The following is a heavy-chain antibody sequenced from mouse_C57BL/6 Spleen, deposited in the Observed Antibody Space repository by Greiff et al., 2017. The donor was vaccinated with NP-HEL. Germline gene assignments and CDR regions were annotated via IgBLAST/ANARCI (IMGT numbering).Heavy chain of an antibody. J-gene: IGHJ2*01. CDR1: GFTFSSYA. V-gene: IGHV5-4*01. Sequence: EVQGVESGGGLVKPGGSLKLSCAASGFTFSSYAMSWVRQTPEKRLEWVATISDGGSYTYYPDNVKGRFTISRDNAKNNLYLQMSHLKSEDTAMYYCARDPPFFDYWGQGTTLTVSS. CDR2: ISDGGSYT. CDR3: ARDPPFFDY.